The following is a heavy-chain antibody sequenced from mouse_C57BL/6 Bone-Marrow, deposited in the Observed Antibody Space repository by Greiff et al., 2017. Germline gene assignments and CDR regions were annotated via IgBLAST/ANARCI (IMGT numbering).Heavy chain of an antibody. CDR2: IYPRDGST. D-gene: IGHD2-4*01. Sequence: VQLQQSGPELVKPGASVKLSCKASGYTFTSYDINWVKQRPGQGLEWIGWIYPRDGSTKYNEKFKGQATLTVDTSSSTAYMELHSTTSEDAAVYFCARERAYYDYPYIDYWGQGTTLTVSS. CDR3: ARERAYYDYPYIDY. V-gene: IGHV1-85*01. CDR1: GYTFTSYD. J-gene: IGHJ2*01.